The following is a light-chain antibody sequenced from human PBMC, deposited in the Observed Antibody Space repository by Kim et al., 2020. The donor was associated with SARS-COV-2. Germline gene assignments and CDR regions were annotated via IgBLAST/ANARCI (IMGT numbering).Light chain of an antibody. V-gene: IGLV3-19*01. J-gene: IGLJ3*02. CDR3: NSRDSSGNPWV. CDR2: GKN. Sequence: SSELTQDPAVSVALGQTVRITCQGDSLRSYYASWYQQKPGQAPVLVIYGKNNRPSGIPDRFSGSSSGKTASLTITGAQAEDEADYYCNSRDSSGNPWVFG. CDR1: SLRSYY.